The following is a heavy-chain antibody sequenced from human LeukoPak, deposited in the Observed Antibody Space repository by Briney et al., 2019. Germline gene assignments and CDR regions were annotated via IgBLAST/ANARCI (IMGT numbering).Heavy chain of an antibody. Sequence: PGGSLSLSCAASGLLGSRNYMSWVRQAPGKGLQWVSQISGTGGATWYAGFARDRFTISRDNSKKTLYLQMSGLRVEDTAMYYCVKDPRDTYGTNWFVSWGQGTLLIVSS. V-gene: IGHV3-53*01. J-gene: IGHJ5*01. D-gene: IGHD2-21*01. CDR3: VKDPRDTYGTNWFVS. CDR1: GLLGSRNY. CDR2: ISGTGGAT.